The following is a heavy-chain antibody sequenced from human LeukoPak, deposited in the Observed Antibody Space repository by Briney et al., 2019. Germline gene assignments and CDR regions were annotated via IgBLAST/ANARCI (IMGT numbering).Heavy chain of an antibody. Sequence: SVKVSCKASGGTFSSYVISWVRHAPGQGLKWMGGIIPIFGTANYAQKFQGRVTITTDESTNTAYMELSSLRSEDTAVYYCARDAMPGGHDYWGQGTLVTVSS. CDR3: ARDAMPGGHDY. CDR2: IIPIFGTA. V-gene: IGHV1-69*05. J-gene: IGHJ4*02. D-gene: IGHD4-23*01. CDR1: GGTFSSYV.